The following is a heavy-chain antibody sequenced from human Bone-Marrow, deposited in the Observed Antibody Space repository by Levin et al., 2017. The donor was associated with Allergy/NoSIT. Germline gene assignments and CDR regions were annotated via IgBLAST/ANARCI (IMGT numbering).Heavy chain of an antibody. V-gene: IGHV3-9*01. Sequence: PGGSLRLSCAASGFTFDDYAMHWVRQAPGKGLEWVSSINWKGNSMYYADSVKGRFIISRDNARNSLYLQMNSLRPEDTAFYFCAKDSRSSSSMDYYYCSGMDVWGQGSTVTVSS. CDR1: GFTFDDYA. CDR2: INWKGNSM. D-gene: IGHD6-6*01. CDR3: AKDSRSSSSMDYYYCSGMDV. J-gene: IGHJ6*02.